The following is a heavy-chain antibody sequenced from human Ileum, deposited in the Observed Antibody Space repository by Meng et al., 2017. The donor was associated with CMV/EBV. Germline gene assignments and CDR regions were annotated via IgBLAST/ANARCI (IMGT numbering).Heavy chain of an antibody. CDR3: TRYCGGDCYRGNY. J-gene: IGHJ4*02. CDR1: GFTFSNFG. V-gene: IGHV3-30*03. CDR2: LSSDGSYI. Sequence: ASGFTFSNFGMHWVRQAPGKGLEWVAGLSSDGSYIRYADSARGRFTISRDNSKSTLFLQMNSLRIEDTVVYYCTRYCGGDCYRGNYWGQGTLVTVSS. D-gene: IGHD2-21*02.